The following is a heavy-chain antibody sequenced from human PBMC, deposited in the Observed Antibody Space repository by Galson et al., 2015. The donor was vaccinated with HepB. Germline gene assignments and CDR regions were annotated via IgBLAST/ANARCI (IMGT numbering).Heavy chain of an antibody. J-gene: IGHJ4*02. CDR2: IKEDGSEK. D-gene: IGHD3-3*01. Sequence: SLRLSCAASGFPFSGYWMSWVRQAPGKGLEWVANIKEDGSEKHYVDSVKARFTISRDNSKNTLYLQVNSLRADDTAVYYCARADTIHQIFDYWGQGTLVTVSS. V-gene: IGHV3-7*01. CDR1: GFPFSGYW. CDR3: ARADTIHQIFDY.